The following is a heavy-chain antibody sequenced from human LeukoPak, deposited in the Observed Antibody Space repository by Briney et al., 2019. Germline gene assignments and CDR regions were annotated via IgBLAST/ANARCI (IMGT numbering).Heavy chain of an antibody. CDR2: INPNSGGT. V-gene: IGHV1-2*02. CDR3: ARACPPFYYYGMDV. J-gene: IGHJ6*02. CDR1: GYTFTGYY. Sequence: ASVKVSCMASGYTFTGYYMHWVRQAPGQGLEWMGWINPNSGGTNYAQKFQGRVTMTRDTSISTAYMELSRLRSDDTAVYYCARACPPFYYYGMDVWGQGTTVTVSS.